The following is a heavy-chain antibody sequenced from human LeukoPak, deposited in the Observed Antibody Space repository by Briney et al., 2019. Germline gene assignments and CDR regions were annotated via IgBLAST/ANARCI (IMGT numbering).Heavy chain of an antibody. V-gene: IGHV3-30*18. CDR1: GFTFSSYG. CDR2: ISYDGSNK. Sequence: GRSLRLSCAASGFTFSSYGMHWVRQAPGKGLEWVAVISYDGSNKYYADSVKGRFTISRDNSKNTLYLQMNSLRAEDTAVYYCAKEHYDTYGYFDYWGQGTLVTVSS. D-gene: IGHD3-22*01. CDR3: AKEHYDTYGYFDY. J-gene: IGHJ4*02.